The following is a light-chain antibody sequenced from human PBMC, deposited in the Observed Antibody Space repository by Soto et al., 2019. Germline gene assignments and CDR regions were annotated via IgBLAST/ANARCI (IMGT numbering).Light chain of an antibody. Sequence: EIVMTQSPATLSVSPGERATLSCRASQSVSRNLAWYQQKPGQPPRLLIYDASTRATGVPARFSGSGSGTEFTLAISSLQSEDFAVYFCQQYHDRWTFGQGTKVDIK. CDR3: QQYHDRWT. CDR2: DAS. J-gene: IGKJ1*01. CDR1: QSVSRN. V-gene: IGKV3-15*01.